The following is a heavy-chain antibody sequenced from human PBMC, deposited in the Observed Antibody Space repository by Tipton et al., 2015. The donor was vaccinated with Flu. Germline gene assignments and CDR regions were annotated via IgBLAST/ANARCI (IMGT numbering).Heavy chain of an antibody. J-gene: IGHJ4*02. V-gene: IGHV4-38-2*02. CDR1: GSSIGSGFY. Sequence: TLSLTCSISGSSIGSGFYWGWVRQPPGSGLEWIGNIHHTGNTYYNPSLKSRVTISADSSKKQFSLHLRSVTAADTAVYYCARDPSLGMPDYFDYWGQGTLVTAS. CDR2: IHHTGNT. CDR3: ARDPSLGMPDYFDY. D-gene: IGHD2-2*01.